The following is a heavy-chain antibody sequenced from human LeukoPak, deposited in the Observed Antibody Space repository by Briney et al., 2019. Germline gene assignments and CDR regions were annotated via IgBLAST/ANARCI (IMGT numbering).Heavy chain of an antibody. CDR2: MNPNSGNT. V-gene: IGHV1-8*02. D-gene: IGHD7-27*01. CDR1: GYTFTSYD. J-gene: IGHJ4*02. CDR3: ARTVPTTGDFFY. Sequence: ASVKVSCKASGYTFTSYDINWVRQAPGQGLEWMGWMNPNSGNTGYAQRFQGRLTLTRDTSISTAYMELSGLRSDDTAVYYCARTVPTTGDFFYWGQGTLVTVSS.